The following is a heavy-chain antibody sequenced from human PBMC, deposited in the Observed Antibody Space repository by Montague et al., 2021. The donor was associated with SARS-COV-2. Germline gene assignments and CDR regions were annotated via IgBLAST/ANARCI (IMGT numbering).Heavy chain of an antibody. J-gene: IGHJ4*02. CDR3: ARGRGTYSLDY. CDR1: GFTFDSFI. V-gene: IGHV3-30-3*01. CDR2: ISYDGSNK. D-gene: IGHD1-26*01. Sequence: SLRLSCAASGFTFDSFIMHWVRQAPGKGLEWVAVISYDGSNKHNADSVKGRFTISRDKSKNTLYVQMNSLRAEDTAVYYCARGRGTYSLDYWGQGTLVTVSS.